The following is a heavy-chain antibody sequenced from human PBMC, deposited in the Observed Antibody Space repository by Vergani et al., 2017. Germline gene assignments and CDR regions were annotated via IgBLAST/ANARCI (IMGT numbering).Heavy chain of an antibody. CDR2: IYWNDDQ. CDR3: VYRKPYCGTTVCFFPFYYYYYMDF. D-gene: IGHD1-7*01. CDR1: GFSLNTRGVS. V-gene: IGHV2-5*04. Sequence: QITLKESGPTLVKPTQTLTLTCTFSGFSLNTRGVSVAWIRQPPGKALDWLALIYWNDDQHYSPSLNNRVTITKDTSKNQVVLTMTNMDYVDTGTYYCVYRKPYCGTTVCFFPFYYYYYMDFGAKGPRSPSP. J-gene: IGHJ6*03.